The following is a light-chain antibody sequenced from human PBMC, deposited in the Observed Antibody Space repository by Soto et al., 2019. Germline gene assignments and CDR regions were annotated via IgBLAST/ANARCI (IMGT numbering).Light chain of an antibody. V-gene: IGKV1-5*01. CDR1: QSIRYY. Sequence: DIQLTQSPATLSAYVGDRVTITCRASQSIRYYLAWYQQMPGKAPKLLIYGASSLQSGVPSRFSGSGSGTEFTLTIISLQPDDFATYFCQHHNSYSQTFGHGTKVDIK. J-gene: IGKJ1*01. CDR3: QHHNSYSQT. CDR2: GAS.